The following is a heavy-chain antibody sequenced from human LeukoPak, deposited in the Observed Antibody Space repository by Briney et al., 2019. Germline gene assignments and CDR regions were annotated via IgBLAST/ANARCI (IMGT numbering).Heavy chain of an antibody. D-gene: IGHD2-21*02. Sequence: ASVKISCKASGYSFSNFHINRVRQASGQGLEWIGWVSPKTGDGGYALKFQGRVTMTSDTSETTVYMEVRSLTSEDTAVYYCARTPPKGDIDTWGQGTMVTVSS. CDR1: GYSFSNFH. V-gene: IGHV1-8*01. CDR2: VSPKTGDG. CDR3: ARTPPKGDIDT. J-gene: IGHJ5*02.